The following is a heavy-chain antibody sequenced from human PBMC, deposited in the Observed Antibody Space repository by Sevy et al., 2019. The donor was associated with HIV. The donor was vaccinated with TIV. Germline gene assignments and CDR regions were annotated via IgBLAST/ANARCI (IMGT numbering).Heavy chain of an antibody. D-gene: IGHD2-21*02. CDR3: ARECGGDCYTGFDC. CDR2: IYYSGST. CDR1: GGSISSGDYY. V-gene: IGHV4-30-4*01. Sequence: SETLSLTCTVSGGSISSGDYYWSWIRQPPGKGLEWIGYIYYSGSTYYNQSLKSRVTISVDTSKNQFSLKLNSVTAADTAVYYCARECGGDCYTGFDCWGQGTLVTVSS. J-gene: IGHJ4*02.